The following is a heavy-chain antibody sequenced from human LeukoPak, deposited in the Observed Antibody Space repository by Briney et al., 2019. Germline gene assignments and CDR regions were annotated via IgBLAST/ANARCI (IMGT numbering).Heavy chain of an antibody. J-gene: IGHJ3*02. D-gene: IGHD3-22*01. Sequence: PGGSLRLSCAASGFTFSSYSMNWVRQAPGKGLEWVSSISSSSSYIYYADSVKGRFTISRDNAKNSLYLQMNSLRAEDTAVYYCAREVNYYDSSGYTRAAAFDIWGQGTMVTVSS. CDR3: AREVNYYDSSGYTRAAAFDI. CDR2: ISSSSSYI. V-gene: IGHV3-21*01. CDR1: GFTFSSYS.